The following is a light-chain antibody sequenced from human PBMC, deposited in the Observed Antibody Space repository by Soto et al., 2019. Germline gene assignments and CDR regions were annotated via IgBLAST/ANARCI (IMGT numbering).Light chain of an antibody. J-gene: IGLJ1*01. CDR2: EVN. CDR1: SXDVGSYNY. CDR3: SSYAGSNNYV. Sequence: QSVLTQPPSASGSPGQSVTVSCTGTSXDVGSYNYVSWYQQHPGKAPKLMIYEVNKRPSGVPDRFSGSKSGNTASLTVSGLQAEDEADYYCSSYAGSNNYVFGTGTKVTVL. V-gene: IGLV2-8*01.